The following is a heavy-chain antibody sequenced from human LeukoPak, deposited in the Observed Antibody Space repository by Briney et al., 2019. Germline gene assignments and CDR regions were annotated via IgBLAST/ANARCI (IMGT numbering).Heavy chain of an antibody. V-gene: IGHV3-74*01. J-gene: IGHJ4*02. CDR2: INSDGSST. CDR1: GFTFSNYW. Sequence: GGSLRLSCAASGFTFSNYWMHWVRQAPGKGLVWVSRINSDGSSTSYADSVKGRFTISRDNSKITLYLQMNSLRAEDTAVYYCAKSYNGYESKPDYWGQGTLVTVSS. CDR3: AKSYNGYESKPDY. D-gene: IGHD5-12*01.